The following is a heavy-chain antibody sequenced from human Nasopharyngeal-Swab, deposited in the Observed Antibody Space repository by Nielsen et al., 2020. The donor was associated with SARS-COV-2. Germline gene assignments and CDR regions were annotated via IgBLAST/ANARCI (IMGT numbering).Heavy chain of an antibody. J-gene: IGHJ4*02. CDR3: ARGRAPLDY. CDR1: GGSFSGYY. CDR2: INHSGST. Sequence: SQTPSLTCAVYGGSFSGYYWSWIRQPPGKGLEWIGEINHSGSTNYNPSLKSRVTISVDTSKNQFSLKLSSVTAADTAVYYCARGRAPLDYWGQGTLVTVSS. V-gene: IGHV4-34*01.